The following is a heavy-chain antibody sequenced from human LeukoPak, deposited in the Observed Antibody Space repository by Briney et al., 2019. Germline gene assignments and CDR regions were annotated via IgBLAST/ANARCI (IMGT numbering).Heavy chain of an antibody. D-gene: IGHD2-2*01. V-gene: IGHV7-4-1*02. CDR2: INTNSGNP. CDR3: AREGYCSSTSCSYYYYYGMDV. Sequence: ASVKVSCKASGYTFTSYAMSWVRQAPGQGLEWMGWINTNSGNPTYAQGFTGRFVFSLDTSVSTAYLQISSLKAEDTAVYYCAREGYCSSTSCSYYYYYGMDVWGQGTTVIVSS. CDR1: GYTFTSYA. J-gene: IGHJ6*02.